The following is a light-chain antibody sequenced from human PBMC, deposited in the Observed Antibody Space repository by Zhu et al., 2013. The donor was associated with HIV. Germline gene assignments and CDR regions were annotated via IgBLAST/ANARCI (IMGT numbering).Light chain of an antibody. CDR1: QSISNK. CDR3: QQYNDWPPRIT. J-gene: IGKJ3*01. CDR2: GAS. Sequence: EIVMTQSPATLSVFPGERATLSCRASQSISNKLAWYQQKPGQAPRVLIYGASTRATGIPGRFSGSGSGTDFTLTISSLHSEDSAVYYCQQYNDWPPRITFGPGTKVDVK. V-gene: IGKV3-15*01.